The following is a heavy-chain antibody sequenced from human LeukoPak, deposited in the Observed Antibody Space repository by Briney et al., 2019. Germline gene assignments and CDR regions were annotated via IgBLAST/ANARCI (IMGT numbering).Heavy chain of an antibody. Sequence: GGSLRLSCAASGFTFSSYAMSWVRQAPGKGLEWVSAMSGSGGYTNHADSVKGRFTISRDNSKNTLHLQMNSLRAEDTAVYYCAKSNTDHYYMDVWGKGTTVTVSS. J-gene: IGHJ6*03. D-gene: IGHD2/OR15-2a*01. CDR3: AKSNTDHYYMDV. V-gene: IGHV3-23*01. CDR2: MSGSGGYT. CDR1: GFTFSSYA.